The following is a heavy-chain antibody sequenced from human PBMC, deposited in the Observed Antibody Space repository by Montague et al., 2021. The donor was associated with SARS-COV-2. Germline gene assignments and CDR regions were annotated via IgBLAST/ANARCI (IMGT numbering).Heavy chain of an antibody. J-gene: IGHJ6*02. CDR3: TRSVAAAGTFYYYYGMDV. CDR1: GFTVSSSY. CDR2: IYRGGDT. D-gene: IGHD6-13*01. Sequence: SLRLSCAASGFTVSSSYMSWVRQAPGKGLEWVSVIYRGGDTYYAYAVXGRFTISRHNSKNTLYLEMNSLRGEDTAVYYCTRSVAAAGTFYYYYGMDVWGQGTTVTVSS. V-gene: IGHV3-53*04.